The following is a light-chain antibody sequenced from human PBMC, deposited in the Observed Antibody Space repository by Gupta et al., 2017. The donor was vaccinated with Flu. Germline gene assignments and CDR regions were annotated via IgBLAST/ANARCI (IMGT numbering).Light chain of an antibody. CDR2: DGI. CDR3: LLSYGGACWV. V-gene: IGLV7-46*01. J-gene: IGLJ3*02. Sequence: VLPQHTSLAVSPGGTCTLTCHSHPGAVTSGQYPYRFKQKPGQVPRTLIYDGINRQCWTPARFSGSFRGGKAALTLSGAQADDEAEYYCLLSYGGACWVFGGGTKLTVL. CDR1: PGAVTSGQY.